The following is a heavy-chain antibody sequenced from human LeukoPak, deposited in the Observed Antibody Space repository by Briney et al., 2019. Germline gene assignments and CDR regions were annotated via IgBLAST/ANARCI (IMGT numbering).Heavy chain of an antibody. CDR1: ESTLTTNP. J-gene: IGHJ4*02. Sequence: PGGPLKSSCQAPESTLTTNPMSWAPKPPGKGLEGAPAISGSGGSTFYADSVKGRFTISRDNSKNTLYMQMSSLRAEDTAVYYCAKDGSGVAAADYYFDYWGQGTLVTVSS. V-gene: IGHV3-23*01. CDR3: AKDGSGVAAADYYFDY. CDR2: ISGSGGST. D-gene: IGHD2-15*01.